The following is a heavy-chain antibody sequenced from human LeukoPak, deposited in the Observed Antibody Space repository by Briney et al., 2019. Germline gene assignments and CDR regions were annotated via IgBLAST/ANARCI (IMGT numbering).Heavy chain of an antibody. CDR2: INQDGGEK. J-gene: IGHJ6*02. V-gene: IGHV3-7*01. D-gene: IGHD6-13*01. CDR3: ARSGYSTVWGWGNHNGMDV. CDR1: GFTFSSFW. Sequence: GGSRRLSCAVSGFTFSSFWMTWVRQAPGKGLEWVANINQDGGEKYYVDSVKGRFTISRDNAKNSLHLHLKSLGAEDTAVYYCARSGYSTVWGWGNHNGMDVWGQGTTVIVSS.